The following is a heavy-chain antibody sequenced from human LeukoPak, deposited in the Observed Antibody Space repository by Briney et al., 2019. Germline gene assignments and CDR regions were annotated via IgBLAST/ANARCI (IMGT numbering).Heavy chain of an antibody. V-gene: IGHV3-23*01. D-gene: IGHD3-22*01. CDR1: GFTFSSYA. CDR3: AKDPAEDYYDSSGSYY. J-gene: IGHJ4*02. Sequence: GGSLSLSWAASGFTFSSYAMSWVRQAPGKGLEWVSAISGSGGSTYYADSVKGRFTISRDNSKNTLYLQMNSLRAEDTAVYYCAKDPAEDYYDSSGSYYWGQGTLVTVSS. CDR2: ISGSGGST.